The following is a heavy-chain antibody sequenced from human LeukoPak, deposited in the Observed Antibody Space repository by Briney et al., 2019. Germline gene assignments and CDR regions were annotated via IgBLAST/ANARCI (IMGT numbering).Heavy chain of an antibody. D-gene: IGHD6-19*01. Sequence: GASVKVSCKASGYTFTSYDINWVRQATGQGLEWMGWMSPNSGGTNYAQKFQGRVTMTRDTSTSTAYMELRGLRSDDTAVYYCARRSTLYSSGRFYFDYWGQGTLVTVSS. J-gene: IGHJ4*02. CDR2: MSPNSGGT. CDR1: GYTFTSYD. CDR3: ARRSTLYSSGRFYFDY. V-gene: IGHV1-8*01.